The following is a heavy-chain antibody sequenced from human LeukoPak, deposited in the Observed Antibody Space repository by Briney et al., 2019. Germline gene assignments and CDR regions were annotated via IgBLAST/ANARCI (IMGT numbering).Heavy chain of an antibody. V-gene: IGHV3-23*01. CDR2: ISVSGGST. CDR3: AKDRIVVVPAAIPFDY. Sequence: VGSLRLSCAPSGFTFSSYAMSWVRQAPRAGLEWVSAISVSGGSTYYADSVMRRFTISRDNSKNTLYLQMNSLRAEDTAGSYCAKDRIVVVPAAIPFDYWGQGTLVTVSS. CDR1: GFTFSSYA. D-gene: IGHD2-2*02. J-gene: IGHJ4*02.